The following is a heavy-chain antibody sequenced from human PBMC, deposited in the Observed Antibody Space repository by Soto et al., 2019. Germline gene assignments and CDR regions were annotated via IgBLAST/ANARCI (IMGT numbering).Heavy chain of an antibody. CDR1: GDTFSFYT. Sequence: QVQLVQSGAEVKKPGSSVKVSCKASGDTFSFYTINWVRQAPGLGLEWMGRVNPILSMSNYAQKFQGRVTMTADKSTSTAHMELRSLRSGDTAFYYCATSYGSGYRAFDYWGQGALVTVSS. CDR2: VNPILSMS. V-gene: IGHV1-69*02. D-gene: IGHD3-10*01. CDR3: ATSYGSGYRAFDY. J-gene: IGHJ4*02.